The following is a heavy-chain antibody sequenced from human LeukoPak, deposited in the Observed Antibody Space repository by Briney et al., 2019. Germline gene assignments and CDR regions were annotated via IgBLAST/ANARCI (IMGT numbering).Heavy chain of an antibody. V-gene: IGHV3-74*01. CDR3: ARGYGDWFDP. Sequence: GGSLRLSCAASGFTLNNYWMHWVRQAPGKGLVWVSRINSDESRTAYADSVKGQFSISRDNAKNTLYLQMNSLRAEDTAVYYCARGYGDWFDPWGQGTLVTV. J-gene: IGHJ5*02. D-gene: IGHD3-10*01. CDR1: GFTLNNYW. CDR2: INSDESRT.